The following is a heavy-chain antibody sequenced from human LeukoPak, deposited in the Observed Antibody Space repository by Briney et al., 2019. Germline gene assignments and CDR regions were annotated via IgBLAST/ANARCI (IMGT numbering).Heavy chain of an antibody. J-gene: IGHJ4*02. CDR1: GFTFSRFA. D-gene: IGHD3-22*01. V-gene: IGHV3-23*01. Sequence: GGSLRLSCSASGFTFSRFAVTWVRHLPGKGLEWVSTISGNGLQTFYADSVKGRFSVSRDNSVNIVYLQMDSLRADDSALYSCAKDANYLDSSGYFIPFDYWGPGTLVTVAS. CDR3: AKDANYLDSSGYFIPFDY. CDR2: ISGNGLQT.